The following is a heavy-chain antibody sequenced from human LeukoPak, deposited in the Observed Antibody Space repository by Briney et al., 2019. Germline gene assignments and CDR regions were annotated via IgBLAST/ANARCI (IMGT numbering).Heavy chain of an antibody. J-gene: IGHJ3*02. V-gene: IGHV3-21*01. CDR1: KFTFSRYD. CDR3: ASLSGSYSGSPGSQGLVGAFDI. CDR2: ISSSSTYR. Sequence: GGSLRLSCAASKFTFSRYDMNWVRQAPGKGLGWVASISSSSTYRYYADSVRGRFTISRDNAKNSLSLQMNSLRTEDTAVYYCASLSGSYSGSPGSQGLVGAFDIWGQGTMVSVSS. D-gene: IGHD1-26*01.